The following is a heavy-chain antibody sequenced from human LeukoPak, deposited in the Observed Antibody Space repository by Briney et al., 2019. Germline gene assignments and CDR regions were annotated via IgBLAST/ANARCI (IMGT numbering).Heavy chain of an antibody. D-gene: IGHD5-24*01. J-gene: IGHJ6*02. Sequence: GGSLRLSCAASGFTFGDHAMSWVRQAPGKGLEWVGFIRSKAYSGTTEYAASVQGRFTSPRDNYKRIVYLEMNSLQTEDTAVYYCTRGPIQLWIHNGMDVWGQGTTVTVSS. CDR1: GFTFGDHA. CDR3: TRGPIQLWIHNGMDV. CDR2: IRSKAYSGTT. V-gene: IGHV3-49*04.